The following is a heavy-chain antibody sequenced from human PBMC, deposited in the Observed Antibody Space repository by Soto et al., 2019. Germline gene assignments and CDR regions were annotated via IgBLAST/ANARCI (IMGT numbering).Heavy chain of an antibody. V-gene: IGHV3-23*01. J-gene: IGHJ4*02. CDR3: AKYGYSGSDSSH. D-gene: IGHD5-12*01. CDR1: GFTFHNYA. Sequence: EVQLLESGGGLVQPGGSLRLPCAASGFTFHNYAMTWVRQASGKGLEWVSTISGSGGSTYYADSVKGRFTISRDNSKNTLYLQMNSLGAEDTAVYYCAKYGYSGSDSSHWGQGTLVTVSS. CDR2: ISGSGGST.